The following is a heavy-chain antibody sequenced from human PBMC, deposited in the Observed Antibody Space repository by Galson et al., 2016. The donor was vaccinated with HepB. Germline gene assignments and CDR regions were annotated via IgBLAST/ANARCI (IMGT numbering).Heavy chain of an antibody. CDR2: ISSSSSTI. V-gene: IGHV3-48*02. CDR1: GFTFSSYS. Sequence: SLRLSCAASGFTFSSYSMNWVRQAPGKGLGRVSYISSSSSTIYYADSVKGRFTISRDNAKNSLYLQMNILRNEDTAVYYCARGGGKYCTGGSCYLYYYYMDVWGKGTTVTVSS. J-gene: IGHJ6*03. CDR3: ARGGGKYCTGGSCYLYYYYMDV. D-gene: IGHD2-15*01.